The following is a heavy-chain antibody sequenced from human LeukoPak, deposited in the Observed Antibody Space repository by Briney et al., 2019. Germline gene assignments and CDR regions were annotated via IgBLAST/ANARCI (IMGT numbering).Heavy chain of an antibody. CDR1: GFPFNKNA. Sequence: GGSLRLSCVASGFPFNKNAMHWVRQGPGKGLEWVAYIAHHGNDKYYADSVKGRFTISRDNSKRTLYLQLNSLRLDDTAVYYCVKDGAWSCTDWGQGALVTVSS. J-gene: IGHJ4*02. CDR2: IAHHGNDK. V-gene: IGHV3-30*02. CDR3: VKDGAWSCTD. D-gene: IGHD2-21*02.